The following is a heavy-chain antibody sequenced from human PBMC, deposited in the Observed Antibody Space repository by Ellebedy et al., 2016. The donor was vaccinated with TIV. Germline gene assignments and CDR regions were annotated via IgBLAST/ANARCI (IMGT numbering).Heavy chain of an antibody. CDR3: SRGVTDQN. Sequence: MPGGSLRLSCAVYGGFLSGYYWSWIRQPPGKGLEWIGEINHSGSTNYNSSLKSRVTISLDTSKNQFSLKLSSVTAADTAVYYCSRGVTDQNWGQGILVTVSS. D-gene: IGHD2-21*02. CDR2: INHSGST. V-gene: IGHV4-34*01. CDR1: GGFLSGYY. J-gene: IGHJ4*02.